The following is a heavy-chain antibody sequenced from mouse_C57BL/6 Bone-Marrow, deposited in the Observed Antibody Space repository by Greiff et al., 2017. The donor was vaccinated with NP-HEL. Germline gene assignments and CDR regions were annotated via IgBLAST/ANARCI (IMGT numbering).Heavy chain of an antibody. D-gene: IGHD1-1*01. J-gene: IGHJ3*01. Sequence: QVQLKQPGAELVRPGTSVKLSCKASGYTFTSYWMHWVKQRPGQGLEWIGVIDPSDSYTNYNQKFKGKATLTVDTSSSTAYMQLSSLTSEDSAVYYYARSLFQRGFAYWGQGTLVTVSA. CDR2: IDPSDSYT. V-gene: IGHV1-59*01. CDR3: ARSLFQRGFAY. CDR1: GYTFTSYW.